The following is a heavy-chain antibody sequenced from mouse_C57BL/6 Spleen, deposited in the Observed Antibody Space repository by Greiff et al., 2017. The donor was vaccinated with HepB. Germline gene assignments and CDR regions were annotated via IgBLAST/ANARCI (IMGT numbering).Heavy chain of an antibody. CDR1: GYTFTDYY. CDR2: INPYNGGT. D-gene: IGHD1-1*01. V-gene: IGHV1-19*01. CDR3: ARGRPYYYGSSDYYAMDY. Sequence: EVQLQQSGPVLVKPGASVKMSCKASGYTFTDYYMNWVKQSHGKSLEWIGVINPYNGGTSYNQKFKGKATLTVDKSSSTAYMELNSLTSEDSAVYYCARGRPYYYGSSDYYAMDYWGQGTSVTGAS. J-gene: IGHJ4*01.